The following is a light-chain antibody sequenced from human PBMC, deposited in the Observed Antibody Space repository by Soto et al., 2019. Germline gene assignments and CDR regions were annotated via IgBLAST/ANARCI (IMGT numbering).Light chain of an antibody. J-gene: IGKJ4*01. CDR3: MQALQTPLT. CDR2: MGS. CDR1: QSLLHSNGYNY. V-gene: IGKV2-28*01. Sequence: DIVMTQSPLSLPVTPGETASISCRSSQSLLHSNGYNYLDWYLQKPGQSPQVLIYMGSIRASGVPDRFSGSGSGTDFTLKISRVEAEDVGIYYFMQALQTPLTFGGGTKVEIK.